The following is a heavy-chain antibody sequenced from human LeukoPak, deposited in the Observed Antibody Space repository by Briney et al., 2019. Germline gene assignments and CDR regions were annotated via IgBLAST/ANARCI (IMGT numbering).Heavy chain of an antibody. CDR1: GYDFSDYY. Sequence: GASVKVSCKTSGYDFSDYYMNWVRQAPGQGPEWVGWINPNSGGTNYAQKFQGRVTMTRDTSISTAYMELSRLRSDDTAVYYCANGFSADYDLSDWGQGTLVTVSS. J-gene: IGHJ4*02. D-gene: IGHD3-3*01. CDR3: ANGFSADYDLSD. V-gene: IGHV1-2*02. CDR2: INPNSGGT.